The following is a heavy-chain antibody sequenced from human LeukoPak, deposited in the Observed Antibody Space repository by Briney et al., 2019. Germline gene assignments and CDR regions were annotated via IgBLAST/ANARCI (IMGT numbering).Heavy chain of an antibody. J-gene: IGHJ4*02. CDR3: ASTKTERYSSGLFPFDY. V-gene: IGHV3-21*01. CDR2: ISSSGTYI. CDR1: GFPFTNYS. D-gene: IGHD6-19*01. Sequence: PGGSLRLSCAASGFPFTNYSMNWVRQAPGKGLEWVSSISSSGTYIYYADSVKGRFTISRDNAKNSLYLQMNSLRAEDTAVYYCASTKTERYSSGLFPFDYWGQGTLVTVSS.